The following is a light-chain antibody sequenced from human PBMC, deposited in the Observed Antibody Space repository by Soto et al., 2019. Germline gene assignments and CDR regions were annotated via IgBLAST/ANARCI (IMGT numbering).Light chain of an antibody. Sequence: DIQMTQSPSTLSASVGDIVTITCRASQSISSWLAWYQQKPGKAPKLLIYKASSLETGVPSRFSSSGSRTEFTLTISSLQPDDFASYYCQQYGSSSPWTFGQGTKVEVK. J-gene: IGKJ1*01. CDR2: KAS. V-gene: IGKV1-5*03. CDR1: QSISSW. CDR3: QQYGSSSPWT.